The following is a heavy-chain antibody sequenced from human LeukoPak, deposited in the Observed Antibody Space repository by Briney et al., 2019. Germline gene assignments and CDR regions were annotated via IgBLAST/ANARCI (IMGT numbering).Heavy chain of an antibody. CDR3: EKDDY. CDR1: GYTLTNFY. J-gene: IGHJ4*02. CDR2: INHRGDDT. V-gene: IGHV1-2*02. Sequence: ASVKVSCKASGYTLTNFYMHWVRQAPGQGLEWMGIINHRGDDTKYAQKFQGRVTMTRDTSVSTAYMQLSRLTSDDTAVYYCEKDDYWGQGTLVTVSS.